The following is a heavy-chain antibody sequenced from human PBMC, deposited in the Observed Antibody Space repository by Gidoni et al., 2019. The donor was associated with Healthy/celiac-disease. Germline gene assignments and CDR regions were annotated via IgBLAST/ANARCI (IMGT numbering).Heavy chain of an antibody. CDR2: IKQDGSEK. V-gene: IGHV3-7*03. CDR1: GFTFSSYW. J-gene: IGHJ4*02. Sequence: EVQLVESGGGLVQPGGSLRLSCAASGFTFSSYWMSWVRQAPGKGLEWVANIKQDGSEKYYVDSVKGRFTISRDNAKNSLYLQMNSLRAEDTAVYYCARDFKSQWLDYFDYWGQGTLVTVSS. D-gene: IGHD6-19*01. CDR3: ARDFKSQWLDYFDY.